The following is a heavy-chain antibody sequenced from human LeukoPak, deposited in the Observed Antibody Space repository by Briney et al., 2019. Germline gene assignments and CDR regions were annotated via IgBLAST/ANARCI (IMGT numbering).Heavy chain of an antibody. CDR2: SIPCFGTA. CDR1: GGTFNSYV. Sequence: ASVKVSCKAPGGTFNSYVISWVRQAPGQGLEWMGGSIPCFGTANYAQKFQGRVTLTRDESTSTAYMELNNLRYEDTAVYFCARNGGPYYFDSWGQGTLVTVSS. D-gene: IGHD2-8*01. V-gene: IGHV1-69*05. CDR3: ARNGGPYYFDS. J-gene: IGHJ4*02.